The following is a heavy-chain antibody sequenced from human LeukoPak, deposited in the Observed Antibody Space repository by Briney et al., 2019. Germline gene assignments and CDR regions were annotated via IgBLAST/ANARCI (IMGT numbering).Heavy chain of an antibody. Sequence: SETLSLTCTVSGTSISSYYWSWIRQPPGKGLEWIGYIYDSGNTNYNPSLKSRVTISVDTSKNQFSLKLSSVTAADTAVYYCARREVYGSGSLGFDPWGQGTLVTVSS. CDR1: GTSISSYY. J-gene: IGHJ5*02. CDR3: ARREVYGSGSLGFDP. CDR2: IYDSGNT. D-gene: IGHD3-10*01. V-gene: IGHV4-59*08.